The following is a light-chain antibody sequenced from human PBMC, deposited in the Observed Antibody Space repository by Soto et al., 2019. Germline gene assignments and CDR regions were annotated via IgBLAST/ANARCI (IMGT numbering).Light chain of an antibody. CDR2: DVS. CDR1: SSDVGGYIY. J-gene: IGLJ2*01. Sequence: SALTQPASVSGSPGQSITISCTGTSSDVGGYIYVSWYQQHPGKAPKLMIYDVSNRPSGISNRFSGSKSGNTASLTISGLQAEDEADYYCSSYTSSSTYVVFGGGTKLTVL. CDR3: SSYTSSSTYVV. V-gene: IGLV2-14*01.